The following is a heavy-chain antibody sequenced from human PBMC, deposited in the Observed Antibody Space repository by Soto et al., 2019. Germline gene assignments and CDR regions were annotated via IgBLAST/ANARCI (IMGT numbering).Heavy chain of an antibody. V-gene: IGHV1-69*01. D-gene: IGHD3-10*01. Sequence: QVPLVQSGAEVKKPGAAVTVSCKASGGTFSSYAIHWVRQAPGQGLEWMGGILPMYGPAKYAQRFQGRVTITADESTTTVYMELTSLTSQDTAVYYCARVTSMVRGVIDNWFDPWGHGTLVTASS. CDR1: GGTFSSYA. CDR3: ARVTSMVRGVIDNWFDP. J-gene: IGHJ5*02. CDR2: ILPMYGPA.